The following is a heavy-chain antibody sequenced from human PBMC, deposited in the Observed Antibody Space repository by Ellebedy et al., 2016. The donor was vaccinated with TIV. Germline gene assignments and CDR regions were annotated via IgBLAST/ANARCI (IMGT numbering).Heavy chain of an antibody. J-gene: IGHJ4*02. CDR1: GVTLRNYW. Sequence: GGSLRLSCAASGVTLRNYWLSWVRQAPGKGLEWVAHINGDESEKLYVDSVKGRFTIFRDNAENSLYLQMSSLTAEDTAIYYCSYSLHSSAYCWGQGTLVTVSS. CDR2: INGDESEK. CDR3: SYSLHSSAYC. V-gene: IGHV3-7*01. D-gene: IGHD6-19*01.